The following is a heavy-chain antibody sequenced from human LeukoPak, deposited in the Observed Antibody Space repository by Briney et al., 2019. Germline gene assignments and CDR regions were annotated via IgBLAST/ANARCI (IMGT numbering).Heavy chain of an antibody. J-gene: IGHJ4*02. D-gene: IGHD3-22*01. V-gene: IGHV3-23*01. Sequence: GGSLRLPCAASGFTFSSYAMSWVRQAPGKGLEWVSGISTSGGSTSYADSVKGRFTISRDNPRNTLYMQMNNLRDEDTAVYYCAIMHRYYDGSGYWVQWGQGTLVTVSS. CDR3: AIMHRYYDGSGYWVQ. CDR1: GFTFSSYA. CDR2: ISTSGGST.